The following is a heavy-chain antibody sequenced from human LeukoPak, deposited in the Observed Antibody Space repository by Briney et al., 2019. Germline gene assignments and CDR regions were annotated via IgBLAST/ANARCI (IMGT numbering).Heavy chain of an antibody. CDR2: IWYDGSNK. D-gene: IGHD2-2*01. CDR1: GFTFSSYG. J-gene: IGHJ4*02. Sequence: GRSLRLSCAASGFTFSSYGMHWVRQAPGKGLEWVAVIWYDGSNKYYADSVKGRFTISRDNSKNTLYLQMNSLRAEDTAAYYCAKLGTSGQTDYWGQGTLVTVSS. V-gene: IGHV3-33*06. CDR3: AKLGTSGQTDY.